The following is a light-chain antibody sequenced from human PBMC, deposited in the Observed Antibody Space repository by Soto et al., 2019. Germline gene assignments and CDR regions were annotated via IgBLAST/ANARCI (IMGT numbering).Light chain of an antibody. V-gene: IGLV1-51*01. CDR1: SSNIGNNY. Sequence: QSVFTQPPSVSAAPGQKVSISRSGSSSNIGNNYVSLYQQLPGTAPKLLMYYNNKRPSGIPDRFPGSKSGTSATLGITGLQTGDEDDYYRGTWDSSLSAVVFGGGTKLTVL. CDR3: GTWDSSLSAVV. CDR2: YNN. J-gene: IGLJ2*01.